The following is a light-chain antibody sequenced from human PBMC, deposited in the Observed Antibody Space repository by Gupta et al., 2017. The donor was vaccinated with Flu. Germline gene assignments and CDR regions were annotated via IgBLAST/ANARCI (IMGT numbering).Light chain of an antibody. CDR2: EVS. CDR1: SIDVGFYNY. V-gene: IGLV2-8*01. J-gene: IGLJ1*01. Sequence: TGTSIDVGFYNYVYWYQQHPGKAPNHMIYEVSKRPSGVPDRFSGSKSGNTAFLTVSGLQDEDEADYFCSSNAASVVFGTGTKVTVL. CDR3: SSNAASVV.